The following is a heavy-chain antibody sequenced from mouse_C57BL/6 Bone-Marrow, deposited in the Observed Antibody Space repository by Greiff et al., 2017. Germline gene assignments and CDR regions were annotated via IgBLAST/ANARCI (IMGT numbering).Heavy chain of an antibody. J-gene: IGHJ3*01. CDR2: VYPRSGNT. CDR3: AREDYSNHPAWFAY. V-gene: IGHV1-81*01. CDR1: GYTFTSYG. D-gene: IGHD2-5*01. Sequence: QVQLQQSGAELARPGASVKLSCKASGYTFTSYGISWVKQRTGQGLEWIGEVYPRSGNTYYNEKFKGKATLTADKSSSTAYMELRSLTSEDSAVYFCAREDYSNHPAWFAYWGQGTLVTVSA.